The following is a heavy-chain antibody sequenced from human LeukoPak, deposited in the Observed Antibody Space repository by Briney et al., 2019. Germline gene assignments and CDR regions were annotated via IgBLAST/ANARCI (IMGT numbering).Heavy chain of an antibody. CDR1: GFTFSNYD. V-gene: IGHV3-21*01. CDR3: ARDRAPYYYDSSGYYYAELFDY. D-gene: IGHD3-22*01. J-gene: IGHJ4*02. CDR2: IDTDSTYI. Sequence: GGSLRLSCAASGFTFSNYDMNWVRQSPGKGLEWVSSIDTDSTYIHYADSVKGRFTISRDNAKNSLYLQMNSLRAEDTAVYYCARDRAPYYYDSSGYYYAELFDYWGQGTLVTVSS.